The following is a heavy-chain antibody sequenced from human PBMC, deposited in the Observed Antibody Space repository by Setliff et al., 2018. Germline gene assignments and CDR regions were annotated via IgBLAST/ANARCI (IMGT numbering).Heavy chain of an antibody. Sequence: ASVKVSCKASGYTFTDYAMHWVRQAPGQRLEWMGWINTNTGNPTYAQDFTGRFVFSLDTSVSTAYLQISSLKAEDTAVYYCARDLGYCSTTSCHGDWFDPWGQGTLVTVSS. J-gene: IGHJ5*02. CDR2: INTNTGNP. CDR3: ARDLGYCSTTSCHGDWFDP. CDR1: GYTFTDYA. D-gene: IGHD2-2*01. V-gene: IGHV7-4-1*02.